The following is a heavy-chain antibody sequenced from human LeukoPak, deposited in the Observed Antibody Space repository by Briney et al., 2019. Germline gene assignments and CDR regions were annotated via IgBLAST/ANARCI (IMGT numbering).Heavy chain of an antibody. CDR1: GGTFSSYA. Sequence: GASVKASCKASGGTFSSYAISWVRQAPGQGLEWMGGIIPIFGTANYAQKFQGRVTITADESTSTAYMELSSLRSEDTAVYYCARVGGYCSSTSCYNWFDPWGQGTLVTVSS. CDR3: ARVGGYCSSTSCYNWFDP. D-gene: IGHD2-2*01. CDR2: IIPIFGTA. J-gene: IGHJ5*02. V-gene: IGHV1-69*13.